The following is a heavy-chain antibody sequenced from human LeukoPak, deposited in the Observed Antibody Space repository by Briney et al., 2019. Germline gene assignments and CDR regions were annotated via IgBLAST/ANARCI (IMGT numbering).Heavy chain of an antibody. CDR3: ARGRKDWYVDL. CDR1: GFTFSSYW. J-gene: IGHJ2*01. Sequence: GGSLRLSCAASGFTFSSYWMHWVRQAPGKGLVWVSRINSDGSSTSYADSVKGRFTISRDNAKNTLYLQMNSLRAEDTAVHYCARGRKDWYVDLWGRGTLVAVSS. CDR2: INSDGSST. V-gene: IGHV3-74*01. D-gene: IGHD1-14*01.